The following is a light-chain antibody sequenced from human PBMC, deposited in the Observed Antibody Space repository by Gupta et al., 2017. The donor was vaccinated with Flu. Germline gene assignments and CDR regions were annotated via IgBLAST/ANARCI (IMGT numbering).Light chain of an antibody. CDR1: QSISSS. V-gene: IGKV3-11*01. J-gene: IGKJ2*01. Sequence: EIVLTQSPGTLSLSPGERATLSCRASQSISSSLAWYQQKHGQAPRLLIYGASNRATGIPARFSGSGSGTDLTLTSSRLEHEDFEVYYCQQLDNRPLYTFGQGTKMEIK. CDR2: GAS. CDR3: QQLDNRPLYT.